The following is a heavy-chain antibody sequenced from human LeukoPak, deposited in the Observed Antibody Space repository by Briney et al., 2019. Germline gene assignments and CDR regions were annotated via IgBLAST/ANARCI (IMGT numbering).Heavy chain of an antibody. V-gene: IGHV3-23*01. J-gene: IGHJ5*02. Sequence: GGSLRLSCAASGFTFSSYAMSWVRQAPGKGLEWVSSISGSAGRTYYADSVKGRFTNSGDNSKNTVYLQMNSLRAEDTAVYYCAEDVWELRTGFDPWGQGTLVTVSS. CDR1: GFTFSSYA. D-gene: IGHD1-26*01. CDR2: ISGSAGRT. CDR3: AEDVWELRTGFDP.